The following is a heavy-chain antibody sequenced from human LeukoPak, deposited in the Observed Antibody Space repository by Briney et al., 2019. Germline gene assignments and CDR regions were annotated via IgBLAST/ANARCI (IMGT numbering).Heavy chain of an antibody. CDR2: INHSGST. CDR3: ARDRGYCTNGVCYTPLDY. CDR1: GGSFSGYY. Sequence: SETLSLTCAVYGGSFSGYYWSWIRQPPGKGLEWIGEINHSGSTNYNPSLKSRVTISVDTSKNQFSLKLSSVTAADTAVYYCARDRGYCTNGVCYTPLDYWGQGTLVTVSS. J-gene: IGHJ4*02. V-gene: IGHV4-34*01. D-gene: IGHD2-8*01.